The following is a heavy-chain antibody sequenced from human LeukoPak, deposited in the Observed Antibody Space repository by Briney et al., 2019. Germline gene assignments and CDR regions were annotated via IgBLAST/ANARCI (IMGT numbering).Heavy chain of an antibody. CDR1: GFTVSSSY. CDR3: ARVPTAVRYFDWLTPYYFDY. J-gene: IGHJ4*02. D-gene: IGHD3-9*01. V-gene: IGHV3-23*01. CDR2: ISGSGGST. Sequence: GGSLRLSCAASGFTVSSSYMSWVRQAPGKGLEWVSAISGSGGSTYYADSVKGRFTISRDNSKDTLYLQMNSLRAEDTAVYYCARVPTAVRYFDWLTPYYFDYWGQGTLVTVSS.